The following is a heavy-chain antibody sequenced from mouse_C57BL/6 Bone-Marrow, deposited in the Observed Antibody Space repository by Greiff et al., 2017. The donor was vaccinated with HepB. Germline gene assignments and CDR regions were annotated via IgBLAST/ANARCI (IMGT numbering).Heavy chain of an antibody. V-gene: IGHV1-9*01. CDR3: ASPSIYYYGSSYGFDV. Sequence: QVQLQQSGAELMKPGASVKLSCKATGYTFTGYWIEWVKQRPGHGLEWIGEILPGSGSTNYNEKFKGKATFTADTSSNTAYMQLSSLTTADSAIYYCASPSIYYYGSSYGFDVWGTGTTVTVSS. J-gene: IGHJ1*03. D-gene: IGHD1-1*01. CDR2: ILPGSGST. CDR1: GYTFTGYW.